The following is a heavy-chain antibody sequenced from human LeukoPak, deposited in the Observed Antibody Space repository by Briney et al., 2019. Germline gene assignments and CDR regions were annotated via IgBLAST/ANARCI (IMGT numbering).Heavy chain of an antibody. J-gene: IGHJ5*02. V-gene: IGHV1-2*02. CDR3: ARKGYCSSTSCYRGNWFDP. CDR2: INPNSGGT. D-gene: IGHD2-2*01. Sequence: GASAKVSCKASGYTFTGYYMHWVRQAPGQGLEWMGWINPNSGGTNYAQKFQGRVTMTRDTSISTAYMELSRLRSDDTAVYYCARKGYCSSTSCYRGNWFDPWGQGTLVTVSS. CDR1: GYTFTGYY.